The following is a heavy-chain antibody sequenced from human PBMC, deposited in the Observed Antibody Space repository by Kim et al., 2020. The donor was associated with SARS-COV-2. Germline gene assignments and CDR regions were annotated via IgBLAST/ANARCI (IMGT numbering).Heavy chain of an antibody. D-gene: IGHD3-22*01. CDR1: GFTFSSYG. CDR2: ISYDGSNK. J-gene: IGHJ4*01. CDR3: AKDLGDSSGYYYEGHDY. Sequence: SLRLSCAASGFTFSSYGMHWVRQAPGKGLEWVAVISYDGSNKYYADSVKGRFTISRDNSKNTLYLQINSLRAEDTAVYYCAKDLGDSSGYYYEGHDY. V-gene: IGHV3-30*18.